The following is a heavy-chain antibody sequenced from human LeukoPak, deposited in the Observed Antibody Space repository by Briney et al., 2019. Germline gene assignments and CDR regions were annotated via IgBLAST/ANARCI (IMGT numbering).Heavy chain of an antibody. J-gene: IGHJ6*03. CDR3: ARETREGYYYGSGSYGPFSYYYYYYMDV. CDR1: GGSISSGSYY. V-gene: IGHV4-61*02. D-gene: IGHD3-10*01. Sequence: ASETLSLTCTVSGGSISSGSYYWSWIRQPAGKGLEWTGRIYTSGSTNYNPSLKSRVTISVDTSKNQFSLKLSSVTAADTAVYYCARETREGYYYGSGSYGPFSYYYYYYMDVWGKGTTVTISS. CDR2: IYTSGST.